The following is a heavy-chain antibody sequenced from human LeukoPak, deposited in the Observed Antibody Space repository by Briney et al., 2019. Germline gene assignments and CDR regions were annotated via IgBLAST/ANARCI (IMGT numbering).Heavy chain of an antibody. J-gene: IGHJ4*02. V-gene: IGHV1-46*01. D-gene: IGHD6-13*01. CDR2: INPSGGST. CDR3: ARVFSLTAAAAHGFGDYFDY. CDR1: GYTFTSYA. Sequence: ASAKVSCKASGYTFTSYAMNWVRQAPGQGLEWMGIINPSGGSTSYAQKFQGRVTMTRDMSTSTVYMELSSLRSEDTAVYYCARVFSLTAAAAHGFGDYFDYWGQGTLVTVSS.